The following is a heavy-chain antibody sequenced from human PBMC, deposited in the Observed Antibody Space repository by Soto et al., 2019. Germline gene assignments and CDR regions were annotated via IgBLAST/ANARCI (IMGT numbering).Heavy chain of an antibody. V-gene: IGHV3-23*01. J-gene: IGHJ4*02. CDR3: VTGATYYYDSSGYYPAFDY. CDR1: GFTFSSYA. D-gene: IGHD3-22*01. Sequence: EVQLLESGGGLVQPGGSLRLSCAASGFTFSSYAMSWVRQAPRKGLEWVSAISGSGGSTYYADSVKGRFTISRDNSKNTLYLQMNSLRAEDTAVYYCVTGATYYYDSSGYYPAFDYWGQGTLVTVSS. CDR2: ISGSGGST.